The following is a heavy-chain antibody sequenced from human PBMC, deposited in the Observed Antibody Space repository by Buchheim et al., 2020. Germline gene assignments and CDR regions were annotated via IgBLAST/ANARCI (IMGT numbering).Heavy chain of an antibody. D-gene: IGHD3-22*01. CDR2: IYSGGST. CDR3: ARDMTYDSSGFDY. CDR1: GFTVSSNY. J-gene: IGHJ4*02. Sequence: EVQLVESGGGLVQPGGSLRLSCAASGFTVSSNYMSWVRQAPGKGLEWVSVIYSGGSTYYADYVKGRFTISRDNSKNTLYLQMNSLRAEDTAVYYCARDMTYDSSGFDYWGQGTL. V-gene: IGHV3-66*01.